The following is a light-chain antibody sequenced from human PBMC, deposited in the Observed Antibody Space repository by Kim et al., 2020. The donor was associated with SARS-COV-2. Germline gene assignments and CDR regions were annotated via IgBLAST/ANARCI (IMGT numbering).Light chain of an antibody. CDR1: QGISSY. Sequence: DIQLTQSPSFLSTSVGDRVIITCRASQGISSYLAWYQEKPGKAPKLLIYAASTLESGVPSRFSGSGSGTEFTLTISSLQPEDLATYYCQQLNSYPLTFGGGTKVDIK. CDR2: AAS. CDR3: QQLNSYPLT. J-gene: IGKJ4*01. V-gene: IGKV1-9*01.